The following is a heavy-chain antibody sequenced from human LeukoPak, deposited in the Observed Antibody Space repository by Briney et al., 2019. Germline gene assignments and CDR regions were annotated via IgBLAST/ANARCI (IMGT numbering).Heavy chain of an antibody. J-gene: IGHJ4*02. CDR3: ARDRGQTTVTDDFVFDC. CDR1: GFTFSSYA. CDR2: ISYDGSNK. Sequence: GGSLRLSCAASGFTFSSYAMHWVRQAPGKGLEWVAVISYDGSNKYYADSVKGRFTISRDNSKNTLYLQMNSLRAEDTAVYYCARDRGQTTVTDDFVFDCWGQGTLVTVSS. D-gene: IGHD4-17*01. V-gene: IGHV3-30-3*01.